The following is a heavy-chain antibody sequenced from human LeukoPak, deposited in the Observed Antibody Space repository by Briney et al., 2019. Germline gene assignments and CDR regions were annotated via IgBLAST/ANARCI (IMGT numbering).Heavy chain of an antibody. D-gene: IGHD2-15*01. CDR2: INPSGGIT. CDR1: GYAFTSYY. Sequence: GASVKVSCKASGYAFTSYYMHWVRQAPGQGREWMGLINPSGGITDYAQKFQGRVTMARDMFTSTVYMELSSLRSEDTAVYYCASGYCSGGSCYSPSDYWGQGTLVTVSS. V-gene: IGHV1-46*01. J-gene: IGHJ4*02. CDR3: ASGYCSGGSCYSPSDY.